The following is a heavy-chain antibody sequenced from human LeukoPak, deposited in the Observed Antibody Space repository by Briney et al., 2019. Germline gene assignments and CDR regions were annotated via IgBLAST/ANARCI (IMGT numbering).Heavy chain of an antibody. CDR2: IGSSSSYI. D-gene: IGHD2-2*01. CDR3: AKGHCSSTSCYNWFDP. J-gene: IGHJ5*02. CDR1: GFTFSSYS. Sequence: GGSLRLSCAASGFTFSSYSMNWVRQAPGKGLEWVSSIGSSSSYIYYADSVKGRFTISRDNSKNTLYLQMNSLRAEDTAVYYCAKGHCSSTSCYNWFDPWGQGTLVTVSS. V-gene: IGHV3-21*01.